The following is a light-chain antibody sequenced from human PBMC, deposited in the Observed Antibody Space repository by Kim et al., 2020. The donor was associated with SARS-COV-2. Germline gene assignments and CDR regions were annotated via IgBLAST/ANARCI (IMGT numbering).Light chain of an antibody. V-gene: IGKV1-39*01. CDR3: QQSYSTLLT. J-gene: IGKJ4*01. Sequence: ASVGDRVTITCRASQSISSYLIWYQQKPGKAPKLLIYAASSLQSVVPSRFSGSGSGTDFTLTISSLQPEDFATYYCQQSYSTLLTFGGGTKVDIK. CDR1: QSISSY. CDR2: AAS.